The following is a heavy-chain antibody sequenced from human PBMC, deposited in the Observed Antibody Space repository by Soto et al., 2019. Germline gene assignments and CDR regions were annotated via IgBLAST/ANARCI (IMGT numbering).Heavy chain of an antibody. CDR2: IYYSGST. J-gene: IGHJ5*02. CDR1: GGSISSYY. D-gene: IGHD6-19*01. Sequence: PSETLSLTCTVSGGSISSYYWSWIRQPPGKGLEWIGYIYYSGSTNYNPSLKSRVTIPVDTSKNQFSLKLSSVTAADTAVYYCARDLGSSVAGTVWFDPWGQGTLVTAPQ. CDR3: ARDLGSSVAGTVWFDP. V-gene: IGHV4-59*01.